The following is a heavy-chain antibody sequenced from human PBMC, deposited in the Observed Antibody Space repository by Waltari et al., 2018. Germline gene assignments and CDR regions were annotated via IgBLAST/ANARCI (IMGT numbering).Heavy chain of an antibody. CDR1: GYSISSGYY. V-gene: IGHV4-38-2*01. CDR2: IYHSGRT. CDR3: ARSPRGMIAAAGHFDY. D-gene: IGHD6-13*01. Sequence: QVQLQESGPGLVKPSETLSLTCAVSGYSISSGYYWGWIRQPPGKGLEWIGSIYHSGRTYYNPSLKSRVTISVDTSKNQFSLKLSSVTAADTAVYYCARSPRGMIAAAGHFDYWGQGTLVTVSS. J-gene: IGHJ4*02.